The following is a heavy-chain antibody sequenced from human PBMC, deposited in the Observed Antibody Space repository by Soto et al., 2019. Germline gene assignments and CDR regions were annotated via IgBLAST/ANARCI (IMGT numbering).Heavy chain of an antibody. CDR2: INHSGST. J-gene: IGHJ4*02. V-gene: IGHV4-39*07. D-gene: IGHD3-22*01. Sequence: SETLSLTCTVSGGSISSSSYYWGWIRQPPGKGLEWIGEINHSGSTNYNPSLKSRVTISVDTSKNQFSLKLSSVTAADTAVYYCARGNYYDISVYYPPYFDYGGQGTLVTVPS. CDR1: GGSISSSSYY. CDR3: ARGNYYDISVYYPPYFDY.